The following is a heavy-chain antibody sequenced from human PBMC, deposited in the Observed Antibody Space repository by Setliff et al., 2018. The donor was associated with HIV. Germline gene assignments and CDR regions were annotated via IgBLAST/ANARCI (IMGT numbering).Heavy chain of an antibody. J-gene: IGHJ5*02. CDR3: ARDRHSSGLGGYGP. Sequence: TSETLSLTCTISGGSFGVYRWSWIRQSAGRGLEWIGRIDSSGTTDYKPSLKGRVAISVDTSRNQFSLGVTSVTAADTAVYFCARDRHSSGLGGYGPWGPGILVTVSS. CDR2: IDSSGTT. D-gene: IGHD3-10*01. CDR1: GGSFGVYR. V-gene: IGHV4-4*07.